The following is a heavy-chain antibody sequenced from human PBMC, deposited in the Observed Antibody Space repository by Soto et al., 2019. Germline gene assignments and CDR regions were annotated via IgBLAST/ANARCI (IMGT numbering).Heavy chain of an antibody. CDR1: GFAFTCCA. V-gene: IGHV1-58*01. CDR2: IVVGSGNT. CDR3: AAYSEYQLFYYYYGMDV. J-gene: IGHJ6*02. Sequence: SVKVSWKDSGFAFTCCAVQLLQQARVQLLEWIGWIVVGSGNTNYAQKFQERVTITRDMSTSTAYMELSSLRSEDTAVYYCAAYSEYQLFYYYYGMDVWGQGTTLTVSS. D-gene: IGHD2-2*01.